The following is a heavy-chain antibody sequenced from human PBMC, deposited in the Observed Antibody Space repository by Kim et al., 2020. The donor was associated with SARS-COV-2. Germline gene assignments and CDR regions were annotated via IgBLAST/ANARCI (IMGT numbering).Heavy chain of an antibody. J-gene: IGHJ4*02. Sequence: SVKVSCKASGGTFSSYAISWVRQAPGQGLEWMGRIIPILGIANYAQKFQGRVTITADKSTSTAYMELSSLRSEDTAVYYCAREVRDGYNPSYFDYWGQGTLVTVSS. CDR3: AREVRDGYNPSYFDY. D-gene: IGHD5-12*01. CDR2: IIPILGIA. CDR1: GGTFSSYA. V-gene: IGHV1-69*04.